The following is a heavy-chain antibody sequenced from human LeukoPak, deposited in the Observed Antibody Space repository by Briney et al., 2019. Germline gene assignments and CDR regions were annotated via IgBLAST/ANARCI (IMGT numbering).Heavy chain of an antibody. Sequence: SETLSLTCTVSGGSISSGDYYWSWIRQPPGKGLEWIGYIYYSGSTNYNPSLKSRVTISVDTSKNQFSLKLSSVTAADTAVYYCARHRDSSGWRNWFDPWGQGTLVTVSS. D-gene: IGHD6-19*01. V-gene: IGHV4-61*08. J-gene: IGHJ5*02. CDR3: ARHRDSSGWRNWFDP. CDR2: IYYSGST. CDR1: GGSISSGDYY.